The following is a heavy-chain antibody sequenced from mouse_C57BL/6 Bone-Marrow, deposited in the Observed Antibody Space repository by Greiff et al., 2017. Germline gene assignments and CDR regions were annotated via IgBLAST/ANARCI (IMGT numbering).Heavy chain of an antibody. V-gene: IGHV5-17*01. D-gene: IGHD1-1*01. CDR1: GFTFSDYG. J-gene: IGHJ4*01. CDR2: ISSGSSTI. Sequence: EVQLVESGGGLVKPGGSLKLSCAASGFTFSDYGMPWVRQAPEKGLEWVAYISSGSSTIYYADTVKGRFTISRDNAKNTLFLQMTSLRSEDTDMYYCARQGTTDAMDYWGQGTSVTVSS. CDR3: ARQGTTDAMDY.